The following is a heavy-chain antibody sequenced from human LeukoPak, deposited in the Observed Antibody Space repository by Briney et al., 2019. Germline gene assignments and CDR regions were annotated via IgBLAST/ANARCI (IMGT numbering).Heavy chain of an antibody. Sequence: PGGSLRLSCAASGFTFSSYWMHWVRQAPGKGLVWVSRINSDGSSTSYADSVKGRFTISRDNSKSALYLQMNSLRADDTAVYYCARVKWELPPYFDYWGQGTLVTVSS. CDR1: GFTFSSYW. J-gene: IGHJ4*02. V-gene: IGHV3-74*01. CDR3: ARVKWELPPYFDY. D-gene: IGHD1-26*01. CDR2: INSDGSST.